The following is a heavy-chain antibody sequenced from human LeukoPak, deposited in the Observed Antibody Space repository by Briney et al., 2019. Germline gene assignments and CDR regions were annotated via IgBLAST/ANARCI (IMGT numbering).Heavy chain of an antibody. D-gene: IGHD4-17*01. Sequence: ASVKVSCKASGYTFTSYGISWVRQAPGQGLEWMGWISAYNGNTNYAQKLQGRVTMTTDTSTSTAYMELRSLRSDDTAVYYCATADYGDYVGVCWGQGTLVTVSS. V-gene: IGHV1-18*01. CDR2: ISAYNGNT. J-gene: IGHJ1*01. CDR3: ATADYGDYVGVC. CDR1: GYTFTSYG.